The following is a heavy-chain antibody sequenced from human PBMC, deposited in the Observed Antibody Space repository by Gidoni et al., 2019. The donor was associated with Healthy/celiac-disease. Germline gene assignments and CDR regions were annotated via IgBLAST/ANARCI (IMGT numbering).Heavy chain of an antibody. J-gene: IGHJ4*02. V-gene: IGHV3-30*18. CDR3: AKAAGGGIDY. D-gene: IGHD2-15*01. CDR1: GFTFSSYG. CDR2: ISYDGSNK. Sequence: QVQLVESGGGVVQPGRSLRLSCAASGFTFSSYGMHWVRQAPGKGLEWVAVISYDGSNKYYADSVKGRFTISRDNSKNTLYLQMNSLRAEDTAVYYCAKAAGGGIDYWGQGTLVTVSS.